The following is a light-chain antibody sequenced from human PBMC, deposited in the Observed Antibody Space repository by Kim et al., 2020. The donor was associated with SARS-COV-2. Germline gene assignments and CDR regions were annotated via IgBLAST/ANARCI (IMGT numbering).Light chain of an antibody. CDR2: GKN. V-gene: IGLV3-19*01. CDR3: NSRDSSGNHYV. J-gene: IGLJ1*01. Sequence: ALGQTVRIICQGDTRRNYYASWYQQKPGQTPVLVIHGKNKRPSEIPERFSGSSSGDRAFLTITGDQAEDEADYYCNSRDSSGNHYVFGTGTKVTVL. CDR1: TRRNYY.